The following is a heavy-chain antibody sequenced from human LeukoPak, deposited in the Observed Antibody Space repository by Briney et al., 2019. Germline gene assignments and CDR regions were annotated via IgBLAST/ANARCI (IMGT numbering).Heavy chain of an antibody. CDR1: GYTFTSYY. D-gene: IGHD3-22*01. CDR3: ARDKTTYYYDSSGYSNSMDV. CDR2: INPSGGST. J-gene: IGHJ6*02. Sequence: EASVKVSCKASGYTFTSYYMHWVRQAPGQGLEWMGIINPSGGSTSYARKFQGRVTMTRDTSTSTVYMELSSLRSEDTAVYYCARDKTTYYYDSSGYSNSMDVWGQGTTVTVSS. V-gene: IGHV1-46*01.